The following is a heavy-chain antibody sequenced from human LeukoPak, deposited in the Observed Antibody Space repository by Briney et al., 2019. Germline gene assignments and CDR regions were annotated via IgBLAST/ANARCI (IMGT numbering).Heavy chain of an antibody. J-gene: IGHJ5*02. D-gene: IGHD6-13*01. Sequence: GGSLRLSCAASEFSVGSNYMTWVRQAPGKGLEWVSLIYSGGSTYYADSVKGRFTISRDNSKNTLYLQMNSLRSEDTAVYYCAREGCSSSCHWFDPWGQGTLVTVSS. CDR3: AREGCSSSCHWFDP. CDR2: IYSGGST. CDR1: EFSVGSNY. V-gene: IGHV3-53*05.